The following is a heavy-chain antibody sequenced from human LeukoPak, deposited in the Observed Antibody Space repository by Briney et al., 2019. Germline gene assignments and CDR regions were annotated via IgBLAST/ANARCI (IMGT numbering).Heavy chain of an antibody. J-gene: IGHJ4*02. CDR3: AKLTYYYDSSGYYPLLDY. D-gene: IGHD3-22*01. V-gene: IGHV3-7*03. Sequence: GGSLRLSCAASGFTFSSYWMSWVRQAPGKGLEWVANIKQDGSEKYYVDSVKGRFTISRDNAKNSLYLQMNSLRAEDTAVYYCAKLTYYYDSSGYYPLLDYWGQGTLVTVSS. CDR2: IKQDGSEK. CDR1: GFTFSSYW.